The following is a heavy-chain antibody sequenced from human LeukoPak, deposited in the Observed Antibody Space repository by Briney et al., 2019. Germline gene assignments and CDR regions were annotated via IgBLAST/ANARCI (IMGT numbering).Heavy chain of an antibody. Sequence: SETLSLTCTVSGGSISSYYWSWIRQPAGKGLEWIGRIYTSGSPNYSPSLKSRVTMSVDTSKNQFSLRLSSVTAADTAVYYCARGDCVWGSYRTYYMDVWGKGTAVTVSS. V-gene: IGHV4-4*07. CDR2: IYTSGSP. J-gene: IGHJ6*03. D-gene: IGHD3-16*02. CDR1: GGSISSYY. CDR3: ARGDCVWGSYRTYYMDV.